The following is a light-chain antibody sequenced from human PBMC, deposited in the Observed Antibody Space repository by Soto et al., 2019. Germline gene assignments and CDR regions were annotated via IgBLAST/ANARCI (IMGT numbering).Light chain of an antibody. Sequence: QAVVTQEPSLTVSPGGTVTLTCGSSTGAVTSGHYPYWFQQKPGQAPRTLIYDTSNKHSWTPARFSGSLLGGKAALTLSGAQPEDEAEYYCLLSYSGARPPDVVFGGGTQLTVL. CDR1: TGAVTSGHY. CDR3: LLSYSGARPPDVV. J-gene: IGLJ2*01. V-gene: IGLV7-46*01. CDR2: DTS.